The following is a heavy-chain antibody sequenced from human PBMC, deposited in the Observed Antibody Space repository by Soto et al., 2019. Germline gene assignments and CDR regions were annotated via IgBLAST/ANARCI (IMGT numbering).Heavy chain of an antibody. Sequence: VQVVESGGGLEKSGGSLRLSCAASGLSFSSYGMHWVRQAPGKGLEWVAVIWYDGSNKYYADSVKGRFTISRDNSKNTLYLQMNSLRAEDTAVYYCARVPGIMITFGGVIAPFDYWGQGTLVTVSS. D-gene: IGHD3-16*02. V-gene: IGHV3-33*08. J-gene: IGHJ4*02. CDR1: GLSFSSYG. CDR3: ARVPGIMITFGGVIAPFDY. CDR2: IWYDGSNK.